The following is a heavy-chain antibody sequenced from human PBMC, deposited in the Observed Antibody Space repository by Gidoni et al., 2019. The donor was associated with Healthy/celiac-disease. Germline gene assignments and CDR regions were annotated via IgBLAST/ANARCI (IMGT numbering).Heavy chain of an antibody. V-gene: IGHV3-30*18. CDR2: ISYDGSNK. J-gene: IGHJ4*02. CDR1: GFTFSSYG. Sequence: QVQLVESGGGVVQPGRSLRLSCAASGFTFSSYGMHWVRQAPGKGLEWVSVISYDGSNKYYADSVKCRFTISRDNSKNTLYLQMNSLRAEDTAVYYCAKENGGDFDYWGQGTLVTVSS. D-gene: IGHD4-17*01. CDR3: AKENGGDFDY.